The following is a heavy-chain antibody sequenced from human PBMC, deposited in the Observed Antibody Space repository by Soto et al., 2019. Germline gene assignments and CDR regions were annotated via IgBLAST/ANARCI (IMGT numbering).Heavy chain of an antibody. V-gene: IGHV3-21*06. CDR3: HRGGRGYARDDVVDA. J-gene: IGHJ3*01. Sequence: EVQLVESGGGLVKPGGSLRLSCVDSGFTLSSYSMNWVRQAPGKGLEWVSSISTTSNHIFYADSVRGRFTISRDNDKNTLYLQMNSLRAEDTAVYYWHRGGRGYARDDVVDAWGQWTMVTVSS. D-gene: IGHD2-2*01. CDR1: GFTLSSYS. CDR2: ISTTSNHI.